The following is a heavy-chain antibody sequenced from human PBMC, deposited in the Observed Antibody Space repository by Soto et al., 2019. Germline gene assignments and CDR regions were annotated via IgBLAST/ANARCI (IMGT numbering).Heavy chain of an antibody. D-gene: IGHD2-2*01. CDR2: ISWNSGSI. J-gene: IGHJ3*02. CDR1: GFTFDDYA. Sequence: VQLVESGGGLVQPGRSLRLYCAASGFTFDDYAMHWVRQAPGTGLEWVSGISWNSGSIGYADSVKGRFTISRDNAENSLHLQITSLRAEDTALYSFAKDIDSGYCRNTICYENPVDIWGQGTMVTFSS. V-gene: IGHV3-9*01. CDR3: AKDIDSGYCRNTICYENPVDI.